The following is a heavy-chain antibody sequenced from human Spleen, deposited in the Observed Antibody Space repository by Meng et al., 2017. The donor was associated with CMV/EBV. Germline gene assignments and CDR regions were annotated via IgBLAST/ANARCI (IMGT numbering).Heavy chain of an antibody. CDR3: ARAPRGSDCSSTSCYIDY. V-gene: IGHV1-46*01. CDR2: VNPNGGST. Sequence: ASVKVSCKASGYTFTSYYMHWVRQAPGQGLEWMGIVNPNGGSTSYAQRFQGRVTMTRDTSTSTVYMELSSLRSEDTAVCYCARAPRGSDCSSTSCYIDYWGQGTLVTVSS. D-gene: IGHD2-2*02. CDR1: GYTFTSYY. J-gene: IGHJ4*02.